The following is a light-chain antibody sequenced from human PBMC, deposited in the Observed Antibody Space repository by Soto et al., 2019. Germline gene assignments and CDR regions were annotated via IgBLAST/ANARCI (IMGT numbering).Light chain of an antibody. CDR2: AAS. J-gene: IGKJ4*01. CDR3: QQLKSYPLT. Sequence: DIQLTQSPSFLSASVGDRVTITCRASQGISSYLAWYQVKPGKAPKPLIYAASTLQSGVPSRFSGSGSGTEFTLTISSLQPEDFATYDCQQLKSYPLTFGGGTKVEIK. V-gene: IGKV1-9*01. CDR1: QGISSY.